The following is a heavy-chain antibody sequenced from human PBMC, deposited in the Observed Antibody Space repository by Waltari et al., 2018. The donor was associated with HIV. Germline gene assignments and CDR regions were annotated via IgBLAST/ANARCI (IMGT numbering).Heavy chain of an antibody. Sequence: QLQLQESGSGLVKPSETLSLTCTVSGGSVTSSSHFWGWIRPPPGKGLEWIGRIYYTGRAYYNPSLKSRVTISVDTSKNQFSLKVTSVTAADTAVYYCARHALRVGAAYWNFDLWGRGTLVTVSS. J-gene: IGHJ2*01. CDR3: ARHALRVGAAYWNFDL. CDR2: IYYTGRA. CDR1: GGSVTSSSHF. V-gene: IGHV4-39*01. D-gene: IGHD1-26*01.